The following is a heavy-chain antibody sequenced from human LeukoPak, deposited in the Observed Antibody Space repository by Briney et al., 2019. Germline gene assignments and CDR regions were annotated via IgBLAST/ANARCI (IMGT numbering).Heavy chain of an antibody. V-gene: IGHV4-39*01. J-gene: IGHJ4*02. Sequence: SETLSLTCTVSGVSISTSSYYWGWVRQPPGKGLEWIGSIYDSANIEYKSSFESRVTLSVDTSKNQLSLRLTSVTAADTAVYYCARHGGPTREIFAHWGQGTLVTVS. CDR2: IYDSANI. D-gene: IGHD1-1*01. CDR3: ARHGGPTREIFAH. CDR1: GVSISTSSYY.